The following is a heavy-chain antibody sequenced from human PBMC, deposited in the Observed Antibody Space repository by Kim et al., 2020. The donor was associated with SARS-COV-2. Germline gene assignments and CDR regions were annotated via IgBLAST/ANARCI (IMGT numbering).Heavy chain of an antibody. CDR2: ISGTSGAI. V-gene: IGHV3-48*02. CDR1: GFAFNNYA. J-gene: IGHJ3*02. Sequence: GGSLRLSCAASGFAFNNYAMNWVRQAPGKGLEWVSYISGTSGAIYYADSVRGRFTISRDNAKNSLYLQMDSLRDGDTAVYYCARGVRVLSGAFDIWGQGTMVPVSS. CDR3: ARGVRVLSGAFDI. D-gene: IGHD2-8*01.